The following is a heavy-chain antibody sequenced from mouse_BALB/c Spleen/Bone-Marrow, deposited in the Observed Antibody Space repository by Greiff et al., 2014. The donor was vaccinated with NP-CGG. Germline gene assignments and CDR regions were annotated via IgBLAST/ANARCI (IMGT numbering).Heavy chain of an antibody. D-gene: IGHD2-2*01. J-gene: IGHJ1*01. CDR1: GYTFTSYV. V-gene: IGHV1-14*01. CDR2: INPYNDDT. CDR3: ARSLYGYGWYFDV. Sequence: VQLQQPGPELVKPGASVKMSCKASGYTFTSYVVHWVEQKPGQGLEWIGNINPYNDDTMYNEKFKGKATLTSDKSSSTAYMELSSLTSEDSAVYYCARSLYGYGWYFDVWGAGTTVTVSS.